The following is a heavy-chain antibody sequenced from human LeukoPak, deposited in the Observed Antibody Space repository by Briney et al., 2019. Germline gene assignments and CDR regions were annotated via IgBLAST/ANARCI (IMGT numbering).Heavy chain of an antibody. CDR3: LRRLAY. J-gene: IGHJ4*02. V-gene: IGHV3-48*02. Sequence: PGGSLRLSCAASGFTVSSNYMSWVRQAPGKGLEWVSHITGDASTVNYADSVKGRFTISRDNAKNSLFLQMNSLRDEDTAVYYCLRRLAYWGQGTLVTVSS. CDR2: ITGDASTV. CDR1: GFTVSSNY.